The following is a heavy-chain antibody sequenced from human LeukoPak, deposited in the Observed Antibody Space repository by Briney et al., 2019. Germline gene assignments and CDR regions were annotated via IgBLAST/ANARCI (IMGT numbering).Heavy chain of an antibody. Sequence: ASVKVSCKASGGTFSSYAISWVRQAPGQGLEWMGLINPTGTGTNYAQKFRGRVTLTRDTSTTTVYMELSSPRSEDTAVYYCAREESGGYFDYWGQGTLVTVSS. CDR1: GGTFSSYA. J-gene: IGHJ4*02. CDR3: AREESGGYFDY. CDR2: INPTGTGT. D-gene: IGHD2-8*02. V-gene: IGHV1-46*01.